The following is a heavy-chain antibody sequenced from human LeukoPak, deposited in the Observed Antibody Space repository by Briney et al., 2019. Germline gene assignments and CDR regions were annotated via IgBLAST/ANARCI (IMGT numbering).Heavy chain of an antibody. J-gene: IGHJ4*02. Sequence: GESLKISCKGSGYGFTSYWISWVRQMPGKGLEWMGRIDPSDSYTNYSPSFQGHVTISADKSISTAYLQWSSLKASDTAMYYCARHDYGDQGDDYWGQGTLVTVSS. D-gene: IGHD4-17*01. CDR3: ARHDYGDQGDDY. CDR2: IDPSDSYT. CDR1: GYGFTSYW. V-gene: IGHV5-10-1*01.